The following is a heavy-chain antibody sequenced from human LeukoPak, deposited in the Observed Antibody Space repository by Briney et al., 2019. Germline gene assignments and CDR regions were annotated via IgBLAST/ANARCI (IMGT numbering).Heavy chain of an antibody. Sequence: ASVKVSCKASGYTFTSYDINWVRQATGQGLEWMGWINPNSGGTNYAQKFQGRVTMTRDTSISTAYMELSRLRSDDTAVYYCARVDSSSSVGYWGQGTLVTVSS. CDR3: ARVDSSSSVGY. D-gene: IGHD6-6*01. CDR2: INPNSGGT. J-gene: IGHJ4*02. V-gene: IGHV1-2*02. CDR1: GYTFTSYD.